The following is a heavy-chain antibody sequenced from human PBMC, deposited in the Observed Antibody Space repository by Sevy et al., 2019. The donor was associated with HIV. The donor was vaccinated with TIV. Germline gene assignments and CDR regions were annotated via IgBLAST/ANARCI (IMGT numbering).Heavy chain of an antibody. D-gene: IGHD2-15*01. V-gene: IGHV3-30-3*01. J-gene: IGHJ5*02. CDR2: ISYDGDTK. Sequence: GGSLRLSCAASGFTFRTHAMHWVRQAPGKGLEWVTVISYDGDTKYYADSVKGRFTISRDNAKNSLYLQMNSLRAEDTAVYYCARDAPDCSGGSCLNWFDPWGQGTLVTVSS. CDR3: ARDAPDCSGGSCLNWFDP. CDR1: GFTFRTHA.